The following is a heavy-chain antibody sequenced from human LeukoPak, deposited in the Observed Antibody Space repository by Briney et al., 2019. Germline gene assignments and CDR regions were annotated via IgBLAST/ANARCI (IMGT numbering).Heavy chain of an antibody. J-gene: IGHJ6*04. CDR1: GFTFSRSA. Sequence: GGSLRLSCAASGFTFSRSAMHWVRQASGKGLEWVGRISSRANSYATAYAASVKDSFTSARDDSNNTAYLQINSLKTEDVAVSYCTRHNERITLFGVDTPVDVWGRGATLTVSS. CDR2: ISSRANSYAT. D-gene: IGHD3-3*01. CDR3: TRHNERITLFGVDTPVDV. V-gene: IGHV3-73*01.